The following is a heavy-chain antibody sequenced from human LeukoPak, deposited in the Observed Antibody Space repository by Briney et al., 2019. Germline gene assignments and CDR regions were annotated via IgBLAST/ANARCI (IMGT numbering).Heavy chain of an antibody. D-gene: IGHD3-10*01. CDR2: ISSSSRYI. J-gene: IGHJ5*02. CDR3: ASESYGSGSYYRQNWFDP. Sequence: GGSLRLSCAASGFTFSSYSMNWVRQAPGKGLEWVSSISSSSRYIYYADSVKGRFTISRDNAKNSLYLQMNSLRAEDTAVYYCASESYGSGSYYRQNWFDPWGQGTLVTVSS. CDR1: GFTFSSYS. V-gene: IGHV3-21*01.